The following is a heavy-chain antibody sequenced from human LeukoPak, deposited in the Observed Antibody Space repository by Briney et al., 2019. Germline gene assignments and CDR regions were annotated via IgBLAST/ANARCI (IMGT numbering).Heavy chain of an antibody. J-gene: IGHJ4*02. CDR1: GGTFSSYA. D-gene: IGHD4/OR15-4a*01. Sequence: SVKVSCKASGGTFSSYAISWVRQAPGQGLEWMGRIIPIFGTANYAQKFQGRVTITTDESTSTAYMELSSLRSEGTAVYYCARSYGGNGDIYFDYWGQGTLVTVSS. CDR3: ARSYGGNGDIYFDY. V-gene: IGHV1-69*05. CDR2: IIPIFGTA.